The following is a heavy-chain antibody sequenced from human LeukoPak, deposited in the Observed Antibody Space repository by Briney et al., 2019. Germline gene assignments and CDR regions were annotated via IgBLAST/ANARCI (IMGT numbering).Heavy chain of an antibody. CDR3: ATHTYYYDSRGYLFYPLDY. V-gene: IGHV5-51*01. D-gene: IGHD3-22*01. CDR2: IYPGDSDT. Sequence: GESLKISCKGSGYSFTSYWIGWVRQMPGKGLEWMGIIYPGDSDTRYSPSFQGQVTISADKSISTAYLQWSSLKASDTAMYYCATHTYYYDSRGYLFYPLDYWGQGTLVTVSS. CDR1: GYSFTSYW. J-gene: IGHJ4*02.